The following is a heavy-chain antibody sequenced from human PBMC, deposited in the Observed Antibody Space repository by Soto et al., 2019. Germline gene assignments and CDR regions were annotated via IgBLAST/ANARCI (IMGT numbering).Heavy chain of an antibody. D-gene: IGHD6-25*01. CDR2: IRSKANSYAT. CDR1: GFTFSDSV. Sequence: EVQLVESGGGLVQPGGSLKLSCAASGFTFSDSVMHWVRQASGKGLEWVGRIRSKANSYATTYAASVKGRFTISRDDSKSTAYLQMDSLKTEDTAVYFCTREGAAHDYWGQGTLVTVSS. V-gene: IGHV3-73*02. J-gene: IGHJ4*02. CDR3: TREGAAHDY.